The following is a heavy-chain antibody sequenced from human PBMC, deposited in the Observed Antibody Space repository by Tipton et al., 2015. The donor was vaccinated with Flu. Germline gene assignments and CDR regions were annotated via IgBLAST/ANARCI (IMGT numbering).Heavy chain of an antibody. V-gene: IGHV4-39*07. Sequence: LRLSCTVSGDSISTTIYYWGWVRQPPGKGLEWIGSIYYSGTTYYNPSLKSRITISVDSSKNEFSLTLASLTAADTAVYYCARDLWNDRRAYYYYGVDVWGQGTTVTVSS. D-gene: IGHD1-1*01. CDR1: GDSISTTIYY. J-gene: IGHJ6*02. CDR3: ARDLWNDRRAYYYYGVDV. CDR2: IYYSGTT.